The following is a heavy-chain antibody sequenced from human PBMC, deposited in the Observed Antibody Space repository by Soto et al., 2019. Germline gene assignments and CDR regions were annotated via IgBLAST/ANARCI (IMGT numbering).Heavy chain of an antibody. CDR1: GGSFSGYY. D-gene: IGHD2-2*01. CDR3: ARGYCSRAGCYARGHYYGMDV. V-gene: IGHV4-34*01. CDR2: INHSGST. Sequence: PSETLSLTCAVYGGSFSGYYWGWIRHPPGKGLEWIGEINHSGSTKYNPSLKSRVPVSVVTAKVESSRKQSSVTVGYTAVYYCARGYCSRAGCYARGHYYGMDVWGQGTTVTVSS. J-gene: IGHJ6*02.